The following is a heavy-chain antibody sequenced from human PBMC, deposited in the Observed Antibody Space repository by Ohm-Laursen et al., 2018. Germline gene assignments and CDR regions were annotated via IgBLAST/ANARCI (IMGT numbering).Heavy chain of an antibody. CDR1: GVSISTYP. Sequence: TLSLTCSVSGVSISTYPWSWIRQPPGKGLEWIGYIYYSGKTNYNPSLKSRVTISVDASKNQFSLKLSSVIAADTAVYYCARMRRSRQLFEYWGQGTLVTVSS. J-gene: IGHJ4*02. CDR2: IYYSGKT. V-gene: IGHV4-59*01. CDR3: ARMRRSRQLFEY. D-gene: IGHD2-2*01.